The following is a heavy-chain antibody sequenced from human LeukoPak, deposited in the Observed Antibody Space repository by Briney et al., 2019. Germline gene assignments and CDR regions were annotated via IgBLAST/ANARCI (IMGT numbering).Heavy chain of an antibody. J-gene: IGHJ5*02. V-gene: IGHV1-8*03. D-gene: IGHD4-23*01. CDR2: LSPNSGNT. Sequence: GASVKVSCKASGYTFSIYDINWVRQASGQGLEWMGWLSPNSGNTGYSQKFQGRVTITRNTSISTAYMELSSLRSEDTAVYYCARGWTLVGFDPWGQGTLVTVSS. CDR3: ARGWTLVGFDP. CDR1: GYTFSIYD.